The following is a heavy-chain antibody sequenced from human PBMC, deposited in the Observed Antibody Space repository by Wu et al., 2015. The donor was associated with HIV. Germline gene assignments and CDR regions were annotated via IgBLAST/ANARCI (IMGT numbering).Heavy chain of an antibody. J-gene: IGHJ3*02. CDR3: ASRAXNDAFDI. CDR1: GYTFTGYY. V-gene: IGHV1-2*02. Sequence: QEQLVQSGAEVKKSGASVKVSCKASGYTFTGYYIHWVRQAPGQGLEWMGWINPYSGDTKYAQKLQGRVTITADESTSTAYMELSSLRSEDTAVYYCASRAXNDAFDIWGQGTMVTVSS. CDR2: INPYSGDT.